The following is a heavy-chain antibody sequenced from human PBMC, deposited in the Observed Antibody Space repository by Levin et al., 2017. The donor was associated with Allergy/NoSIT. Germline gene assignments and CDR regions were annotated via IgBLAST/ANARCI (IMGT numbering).Heavy chain of an antibody. CDR1: GFTFSSNS. Sequence: GDSLKISCAASGFTFSSNSMNWVRQAPGKGLEWVSYISSSSSTIYYADSVKGRFTVSRDNAKNSLYLQMNSLRAEDTAVYYCARASGSGRYAFDIWGQGTTVTVSS. CDR3: ARASGSGRYAFDI. D-gene: IGHD3-10*01. V-gene: IGHV3-48*01. CDR2: ISSSSSTI. J-gene: IGHJ3*02.